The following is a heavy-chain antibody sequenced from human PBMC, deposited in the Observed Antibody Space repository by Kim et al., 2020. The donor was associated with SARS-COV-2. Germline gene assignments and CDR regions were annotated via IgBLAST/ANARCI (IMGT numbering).Heavy chain of an antibody. D-gene: IGHD6-19*01. V-gene: IGHV1-3*01. J-gene: IGHJ4*02. CDR3: ARDGSSGWYDKPKFDY. Sequence: KFQGRVTITGDTPAGTAYMELSSLRAEDTAVYYCARDGSSGWYDKPKFDYWGQGTLVTVSS.